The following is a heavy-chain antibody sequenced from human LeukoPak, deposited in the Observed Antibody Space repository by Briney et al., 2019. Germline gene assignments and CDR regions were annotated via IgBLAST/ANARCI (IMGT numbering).Heavy chain of an antibody. D-gene: IGHD4-17*01. V-gene: IGHV3-23*01. CDR3: ASERDYGDSNAFDM. Sequence: PGGSLRLSCAASGFTFSGYAMSWVRQAPGKGLKWVSTISGSGGSTYYADSVKGRFTISRDNSKNTLYLQMNSLRPEDTAVYYCASERDYGDSNAFDMWGQGTMVTVSS. CDR2: ISGSGGST. CDR1: GFTFSGYA. J-gene: IGHJ3*02.